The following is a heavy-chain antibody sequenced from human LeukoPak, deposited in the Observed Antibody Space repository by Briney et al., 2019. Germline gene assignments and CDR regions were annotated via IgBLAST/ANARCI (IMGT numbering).Heavy chain of an antibody. V-gene: IGHV3-9*01. CDR3: ARVDCSGGSCYSDY. D-gene: IGHD2-15*01. Sequence: PGRSLRLSCAASGFTFDDYAMHWVRQAPGKGLEWVSGISWNSGSIGYADSVKGRFTISRDNAKNSLYLQMNSLRAEDTAVYYCARVDCSGGSCYSDYWGQGTLVTVSS. J-gene: IGHJ4*02. CDR2: ISWNSGSI. CDR1: GFTFDDYA.